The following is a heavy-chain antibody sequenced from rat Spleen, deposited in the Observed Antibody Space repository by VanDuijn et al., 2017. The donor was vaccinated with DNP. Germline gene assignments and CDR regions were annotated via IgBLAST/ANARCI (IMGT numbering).Heavy chain of an antibody. D-gene: IGHD1-4*01. Sequence: EVQLVESGGGLVQPGMSMKLSCAASGFTFSDYYMAWVRQAPTKGLEWVAYISYDGGRTYNGDSVKGRFTISRDIAKNTLYLQMNSLRSEDTATYYCARHVLPLRVWDYWGQGVMVTVSS. CDR1: GFTFSDYY. J-gene: IGHJ2*01. V-gene: IGHV5-22*01. CDR3: ARHVLPLRVWDY. CDR2: ISYDGGRT.